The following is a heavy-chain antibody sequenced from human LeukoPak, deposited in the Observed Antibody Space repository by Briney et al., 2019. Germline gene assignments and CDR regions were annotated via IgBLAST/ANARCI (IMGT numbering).Heavy chain of an antibody. J-gene: IGHJ6*03. V-gene: IGHV4-34*01. Sequence: SETLSLTCAVYGGSFSGYYWSWIRQPPGKGLEWIGEINHSGSTNYNPSLKSRVTISVDTSKNQFSLELSSVTAADTAVYYCARRPNRYTGYYYYMDVWGKGTTVTISS. CDR3: ARRPNRYTGYYYYMDV. CDR1: GGSFSGYY. D-gene: IGHD1-14*01. CDR2: INHSGST.